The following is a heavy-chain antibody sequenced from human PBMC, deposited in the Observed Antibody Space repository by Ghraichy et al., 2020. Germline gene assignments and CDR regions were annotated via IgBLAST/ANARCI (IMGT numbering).Heavy chain of an antibody. J-gene: IGHJ3*01. CDR3: ATLNSAGFEF. CDR1: GVSVSSALFH. CDR2: IYDSATT. D-gene: IGHD4-23*01. Sequence: SETLSLTCTVSGVSVSSALFHWSWVRQPPGRGLESLAYIYDSATTNYSPSLKSRVTISVDTSKNQFSLKLSSVTTSDTAVYYCATLNSAGFEFWGQGTTVTVHS. V-gene: IGHV4-61*01.